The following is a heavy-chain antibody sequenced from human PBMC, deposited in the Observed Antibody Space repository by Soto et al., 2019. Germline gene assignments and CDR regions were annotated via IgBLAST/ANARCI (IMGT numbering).Heavy chain of an antibody. D-gene: IGHD4-17*01. V-gene: IGHV3-66*01. CDR1: LFIVSDNY. CDR2: IYSGGGT. J-gene: IGHJ4*02. Sequence: LVQSGGGLVQPGGSLRLSCAASLFIVSDNYMSWVRQAPGKGLEWVSLIYSGGGTDYAESVKGRFTISRDNSKNTLYLQMNSLKAEDTGIYYCATRMTTAPYWGQGTVVTVSS. CDR3: ATRMTTAPY.